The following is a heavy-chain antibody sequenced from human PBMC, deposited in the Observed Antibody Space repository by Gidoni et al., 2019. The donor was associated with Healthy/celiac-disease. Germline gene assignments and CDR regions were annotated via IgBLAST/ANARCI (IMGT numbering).Heavy chain of an antibody. CDR3: ARGAVGAEAFDI. D-gene: IGHD1-26*01. Sequence: EVQLVESGGGLVKPGGSLRLSCAASGFTFSSYSMNWVRQAPGKGLEWGSSISSSSSYIYYADSVKGRFTISRDNAKNSLYLQMNSRRAEDTAVYYCARGAVGAEAFDIWGQGTMVTVSS. V-gene: IGHV3-21*01. CDR1: GFTFSSYS. J-gene: IGHJ3*02. CDR2: ISSSSSYI.